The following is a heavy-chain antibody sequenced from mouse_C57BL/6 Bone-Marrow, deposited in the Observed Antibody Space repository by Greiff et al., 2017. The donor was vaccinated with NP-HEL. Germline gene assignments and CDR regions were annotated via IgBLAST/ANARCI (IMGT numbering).Heavy chain of an antibody. CDR2: ISDGGSYT. CDR1: GFTFSSYA. Sequence: EVQGVESGGGLVKPGGSLKLSCAASGFTFSSYAMSWVRQTPEKRLEWVATISDGGSYTYYHDNVKGRFTISRDNAKNNRYLQMSHLKSEDTAMYYCAREWVVAMDYWGQGTAVTVSA. V-gene: IGHV5-4*01. CDR3: AREWVVAMDY. J-gene: IGHJ4*01. D-gene: IGHD1-1*01.